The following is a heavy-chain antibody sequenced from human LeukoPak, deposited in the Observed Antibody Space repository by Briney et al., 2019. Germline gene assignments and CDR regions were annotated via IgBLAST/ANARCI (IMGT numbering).Heavy chain of an antibody. CDR2: IYYTGST. D-gene: IGHD6-19*01. CDR1: GGSISGYY. CDR3: ARGGYASGWYLDY. V-gene: IGHV4-59*01. J-gene: IGHJ4*02. Sequence: SETPSLTCTVSGGSISGYYWNWIRQPPGKGLEWIGYIYYTGSTNYNPSLKSRVTISVDTSKNQFSLKLSPVTATDTAVYYCARGGYASGWYLDYWGQGTLVTVSS.